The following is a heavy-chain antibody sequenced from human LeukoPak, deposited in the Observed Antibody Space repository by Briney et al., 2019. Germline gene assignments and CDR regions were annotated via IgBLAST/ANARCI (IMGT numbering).Heavy chain of an antibody. V-gene: IGHV4-39*07. Sequence: SETLSLTCTVSGGSISSSSYYWGWIRQPPGKGLEWIGSIYYSGSTYYNPSLKSRVTISVDTSKNQFSLKLSSVTAADTAVYYCARAKVSGGSYVWFGEYSGYYFDYWGQGTLVTVSS. CDR1: GGSISSSSYY. CDR2: IYYSGST. CDR3: ARAKVSGGSYVWFGEYSGYYFDY. J-gene: IGHJ4*02. D-gene: IGHD3-10*01.